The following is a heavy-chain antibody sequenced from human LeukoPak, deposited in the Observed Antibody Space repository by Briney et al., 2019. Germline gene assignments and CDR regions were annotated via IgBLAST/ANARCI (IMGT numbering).Heavy chain of an antibody. J-gene: IGHJ4*02. CDR3: AKPDYGGNSLNY. Sequence: SVKVSCKACGGTFSSYAISWVRQAPGQGLEWMGGIIPIFGTANYAQKFQGRVTITADESTSTAYMELSSLRSEDTAVYYCAKPDYGGNSLNYWGQGTLVTVSS. CDR2: IIPIFGTA. D-gene: IGHD4-23*01. CDR1: GGTFSSYA. V-gene: IGHV1-69*13.